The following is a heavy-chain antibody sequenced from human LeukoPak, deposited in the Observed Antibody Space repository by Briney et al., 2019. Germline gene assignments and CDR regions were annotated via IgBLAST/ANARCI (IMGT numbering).Heavy chain of an antibody. D-gene: IGHD3-16*01. CDR2: TFFSGST. V-gene: IGHV4-39*01. CDR3: ARHGIDVLLKDYYFDY. CDR1: GGSISSSTYH. Sequence: SETLSPTCTVSGGSISSSTYHWGWIRQPPGKGLEWIGSTFFSGSTYYNPSLKSRVTISVDTSKNQFSLRLSSVTAADTAVYYCARHGIDVLLKDYYFDYWGQGTRVTVSS. J-gene: IGHJ4*02.